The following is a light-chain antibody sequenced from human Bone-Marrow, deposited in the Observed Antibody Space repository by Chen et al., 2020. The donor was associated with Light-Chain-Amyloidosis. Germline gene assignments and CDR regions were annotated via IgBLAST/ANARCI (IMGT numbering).Light chain of an antibody. V-gene: IGLV2-14*03. CDR2: DVL. CDR1: SSDVGYYNY. J-gene: IGLJ1*01. Sequence: QSALTQPASVSGSPGQSITISCTGTSSDVGYYNYVSWYQQLPGKGPKLMIYDVLIRPSGVSDRFSGSKSGHTASLTISGLQAEDEAVYVCSSFTSTSTYVFGTGTTVTVL. CDR3: SSFTSTSTYV.